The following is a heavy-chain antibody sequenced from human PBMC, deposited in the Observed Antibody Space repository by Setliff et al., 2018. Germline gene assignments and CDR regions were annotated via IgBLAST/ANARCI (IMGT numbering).Heavy chain of an antibody. D-gene: IGHD4-17*01. CDR3: ARRSGDRGMTTGWPDDFDY. CDR2: ISTRNDDT. CDR1: GYIFTRYR. Sequence: ASVKVSCKASGYIFTRYRITWVRQYPGQGLEWMGWISTRNDDTGYAQKFKGRVTLTTDTSTNTAYMELRSLISDDTAVYYCARRSGDRGMTTGWPDDFDYWGRGTRVTVS. V-gene: IGHV1-18*01. J-gene: IGHJ4*02.